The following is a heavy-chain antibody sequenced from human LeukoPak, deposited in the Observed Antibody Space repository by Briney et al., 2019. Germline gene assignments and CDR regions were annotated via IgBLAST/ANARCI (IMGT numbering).Heavy chain of an antibody. CDR2: INPNSGGT. D-gene: IGHD4-17*01. CDR3: AREDGELYNWFDP. CDR1: GYTFTGYY. Sequence: ASVKVSCKASGYTFTGYYMHWVRQAPRQGLEWMGWINPNSGGTNYAQKFQGRVTMTRDTSISTAYMELSRLRSDDTAVYYCAREDGELYNWFDPWGEGTLVTVSS. J-gene: IGHJ5*02. V-gene: IGHV1-2*02.